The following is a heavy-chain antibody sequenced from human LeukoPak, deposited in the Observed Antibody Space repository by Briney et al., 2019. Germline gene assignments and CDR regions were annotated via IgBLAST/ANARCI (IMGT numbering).Heavy chain of an antibody. J-gene: IGHJ5*02. CDR1: GGSISSGGYS. CDR3: ARGQLPSYYDFWSGYTTNWFDP. Sequence: PSETLSLTCAVSGGSISSGGYSWSWLRQPPGKGLEWIGYIYYSGSTNYNPSLKSRVTISVDTSKNQFSLKLSSVTAADTAVYYCARGQLPSYYDFWSGYTTNWFDPWGQGTLVTVSS. V-gene: IGHV4-30-4*07. D-gene: IGHD3-3*01. CDR2: IYYSGST.